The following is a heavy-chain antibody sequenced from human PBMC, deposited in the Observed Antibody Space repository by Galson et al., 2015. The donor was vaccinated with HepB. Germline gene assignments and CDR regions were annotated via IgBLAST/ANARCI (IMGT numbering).Heavy chain of an antibody. CDR1: GYTFTNNA. D-gene: IGHD3-22*01. CDR3: ARDASGYYGAGDY. J-gene: IGHJ4*02. CDR2: INAGNGNT. V-gene: IGHV1-3*01. Sequence: SVKVSCKASGYTFTNNAIHWVRQAPGQRLEWMGWINAGNGNTKYSQNFQGRVTITRDTSASTAYMELSSLKSEDTAVYYCARDASGYYGAGDYWGQGTLVTVSS.